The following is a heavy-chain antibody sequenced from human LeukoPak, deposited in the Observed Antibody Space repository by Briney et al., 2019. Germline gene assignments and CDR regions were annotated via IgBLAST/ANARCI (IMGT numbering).Heavy chain of an antibody. V-gene: IGHV4-59*01. CDR2: IYYSGST. CDR1: GGSISTYY. CDR3: ARFILNSGGSCCWYYFDY. Sequence: PSETLSLTCTVSGGSISTYYWSWIRQPPGKGLEWIGYIYYSGSTDYNPSLKSRVTISVDTSKNQFSLQLTSVTAADTAVYYCARFILNSGGSCCWYYFDYWGQGTLVTVSS. J-gene: IGHJ4*02. D-gene: IGHD2-15*01.